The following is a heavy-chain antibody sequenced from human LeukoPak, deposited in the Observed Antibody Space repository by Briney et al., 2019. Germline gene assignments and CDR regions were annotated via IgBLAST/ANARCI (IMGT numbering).Heavy chain of an antibody. CDR2: IIPIFGTA. D-gene: IGHD2-15*01. CDR1: VGTFSSYA. CDR3: ARAHDIVVVVAATFYYYGMDV. Sequence: ASVKVSCKASVGTFSSYAISWVRQAPGQGLEWMGGIIPIFGTANYAQKFQGRVTITADESTSTAYMELSSLRSEDTAVYYCARAHDIVVVVAATFYYYGMDVWGQGTTVTVSS. V-gene: IGHV1-69*13. J-gene: IGHJ6*02.